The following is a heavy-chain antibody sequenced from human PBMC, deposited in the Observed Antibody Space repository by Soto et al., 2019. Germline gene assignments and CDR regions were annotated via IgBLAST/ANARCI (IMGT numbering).Heavy chain of an antibody. J-gene: IGHJ5*02. CDR2: IIPILGIA. CDR1: GGTFSSYT. D-gene: IGHD3-22*01. Sequence: GASVKVSCKASGGTFSSYTISWVRQAPGQGLEWMGRIIPILGIANYAQKFQGRVTITADKSTSTAYMELSSLRSEDTAVYYCARDLSYYYDSSGYYDNWFDPWGQGTLVTV. CDR3: ARDLSYYYDSSGYYDNWFDP. V-gene: IGHV1-69*04.